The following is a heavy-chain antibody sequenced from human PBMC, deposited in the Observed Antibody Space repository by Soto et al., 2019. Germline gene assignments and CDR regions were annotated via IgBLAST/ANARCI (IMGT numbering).Heavy chain of an antibody. Sequence: GGSLRLSCAASGFNFSSYGMHWVRQAPGKGLEWVAVISYDGSNKYYADSVKGRFTISRDNSKNTLYLQMNSLRAEDTAVYYCAKAGGIVVVPAAILAGRYYFDYWGQGTLVTVSS. CDR2: ISYDGSNK. CDR3: AKAGGIVVVPAAILAGRYYFDY. D-gene: IGHD2-2*01. CDR1: GFNFSSYG. J-gene: IGHJ4*02. V-gene: IGHV3-30*18.